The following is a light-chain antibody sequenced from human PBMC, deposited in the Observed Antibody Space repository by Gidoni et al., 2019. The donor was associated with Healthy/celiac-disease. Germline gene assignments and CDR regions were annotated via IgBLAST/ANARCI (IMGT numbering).Light chain of an antibody. CDR1: QSVSSSY. J-gene: IGKJ2*01. Sequence: EMVLTQSPCTLSLSPGERATLSGRASQSVSSSYLAWYQQKPGQAPRLLIYGASSRATGIPVRFSGSGSGTDFTLTISRLEPEDFAVYYCQQYGSSPYTFGQGTKLEIK. CDR3: QQYGSSPYT. CDR2: GAS. V-gene: IGKV3-20*01.